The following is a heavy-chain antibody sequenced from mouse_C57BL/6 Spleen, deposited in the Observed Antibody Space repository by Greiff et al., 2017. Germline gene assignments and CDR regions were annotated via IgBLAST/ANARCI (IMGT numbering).Heavy chain of an antibody. V-gene: IGHV5-9-1*02. CDR1: GFTFSSYA. Sequence: EVMLVESGEGLVKPGGSLKLSCAASGFTFSSYAMSWVRQTPEKRLEWVAYISSGGDYIYYADTVTGRFTISRDNARNTLYLQMSSLKSEDTAMYYCTRDYYSNFWFAYWGQGTLVTVSA. CDR2: ISSGGDYI. CDR3: TRDYYSNFWFAY. J-gene: IGHJ3*01. D-gene: IGHD2-5*01.